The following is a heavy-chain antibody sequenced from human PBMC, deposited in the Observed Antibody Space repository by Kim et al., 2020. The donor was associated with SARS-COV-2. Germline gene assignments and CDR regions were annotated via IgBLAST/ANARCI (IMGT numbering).Heavy chain of an antibody. V-gene: IGHV3-73*01. CDR1: GFTFSGSA. D-gene: IGHD6-19*01. Sequence: GGSLRLSCAASGFTFSGSAMHWVRQASGKGLGWVGRIRSKAKSYATAYAASVKGRFTISRDDSKNTAYLQMNSLKTEDTAVYYCTRPNVAVAVPGYYFDYWGQGTLVTVSS. J-gene: IGHJ4*02. CDR2: IRSKAKSYAT. CDR3: TRPNVAVAVPGYYFDY.